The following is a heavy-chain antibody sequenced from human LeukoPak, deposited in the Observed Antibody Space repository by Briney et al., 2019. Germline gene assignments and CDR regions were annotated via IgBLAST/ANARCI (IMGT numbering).Heavy chain of an antibody. Sequence: GGSLRLSCTVSGFTVSSNSMSWVRQAPGKGLEWVSFIYSGTIHYSDSVKGRFTISRDNSKNTLYLQMNSLRAEDTAVYYCAKDLPPNWFDPWGQGTLVTVSS. CDR2: IYSGTI. CDR3: AKDLPPNWFDP. V-gene: IGHV3-66*03. CDR1: GFTVSSNS. J-gene: IGHJ5*02.